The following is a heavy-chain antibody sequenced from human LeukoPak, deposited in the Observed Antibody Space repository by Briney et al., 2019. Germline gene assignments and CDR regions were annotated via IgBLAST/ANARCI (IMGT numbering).Heavy chain of an antibody. D-gene: IGHD6-13*01. CDR1: GFIFSDYY. V-gene: IGHV3-11*01. CDR3: ARFRYASTWPYGVDV. J-gene: IGHJ6*02. Sequence: GGSLRLSGAASGFIFSDYYMSWIRQAPGKGLEWVSYISSSGGSRTYYADSVKGRFTISRDNAKNSLYLQMNSLRAEDTAVYYCARFRYASTWPYGVDVWGQGTTVTVSS. CDR2: ISSSGGSRT.